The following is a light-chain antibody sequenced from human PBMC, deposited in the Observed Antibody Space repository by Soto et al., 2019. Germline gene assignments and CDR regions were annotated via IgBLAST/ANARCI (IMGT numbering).Light chain of an antibody. CDR2: TNN. CDR1: SPNIGINT. CDR3: ASWDDSLNGYV. V-gene: IGLV1-44*01. J-gene: IGLJ1*01. Sequence: QSALTQPPSASGTPGQSVTISCSGSSPNIGINTVMWYQHLPGTAPKLLIYTNNQRSSGVPDRFSGSKSGTSASLAISGLHSEDEADYYCASWDDSLNGYVFGTGTKLTVL.